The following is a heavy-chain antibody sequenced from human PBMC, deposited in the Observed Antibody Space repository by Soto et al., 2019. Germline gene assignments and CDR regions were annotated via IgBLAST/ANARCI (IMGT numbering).Heavy chain of an antibody. D-gene: IGHD6-25*01. CDR1: GYTFTAFA. V-gene: IGHV1-3*01. Sequence: QVHLVQSGAEVKKPGASVKVSCKTSGYTFTAFAVHWVRQASGQRLEWMGWINVGNGDTKSSQNLQGRVTITRDTSASTVYVELSSLRSEDTAVYYCVRVGGSGWNLDFWGQGTLVTVSS. CDR2: INVGNGDT. J-gene: IGHJ4*02. CDR3: VRVGGSGWNLDF.